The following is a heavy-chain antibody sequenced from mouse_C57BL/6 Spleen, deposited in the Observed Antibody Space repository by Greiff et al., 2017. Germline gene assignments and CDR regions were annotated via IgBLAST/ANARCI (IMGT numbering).Heavy chain of an antibody. V-gene: IGHV1-80*01. CDR1: GYAFSSYW. Sequence: QVQLQQSGAELVKPGASVKISCKASGYAFSSYWMNWVKQRPGKGLEWIGQIYPGDGDTNYNGKFKGKATLTADKSSSTAYMQLSSLTSEDSAVYFCARSYEQDWYFDVWGTGTTVTVSS. J-gene: IGHJ1*03. D-gene: IGHD2-3*01. CDR3: ARSYEQDWYFDV. CDR2: IYPGDGDT.